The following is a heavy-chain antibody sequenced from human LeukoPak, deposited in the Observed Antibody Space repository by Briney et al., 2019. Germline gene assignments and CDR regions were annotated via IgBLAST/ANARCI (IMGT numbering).Heavy chain of an antibody. CDR3: AREFCSSTRCYGAFDY. J-gene: IGHJ4*02. V-gene: IGHV4-59*01. Sequence: PSETLSLTCTVSGGSISSYYWSWIRQPPGKGLEWIGYIYYSGNTNYNPSLKTRVTISVDTSKNQFSLKLSSVTAADTAVYYCAREFCSSTRCYGAFDYWGQGILVTVSS. D-gene: IGHD2-2*01. CDR1: GGSISSYY. CDR2: IYYSGNT.